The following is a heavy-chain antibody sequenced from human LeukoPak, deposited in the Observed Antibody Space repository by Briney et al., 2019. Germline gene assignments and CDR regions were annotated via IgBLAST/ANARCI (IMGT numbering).Heavy chain of an antibody. J-gene: IGHJ3*01. CDR1: GFTFSNAW. CDR3: TTGDPWDHWFL. D-gene: IGHD3-10*01. CDR2: IKSKTNGGTT. V-gene: IGHV3-15*01. Sequence: GGSLRLSCAPSGFTFSNAWMSWVRQAPGKGLEWVGRIKSKTNGGTTDYAAPVKGRFTISRDDSKNTLYLQMNSLKTEDTAVYYCTTGDPWDHWFLWGQRTMVTVSS.